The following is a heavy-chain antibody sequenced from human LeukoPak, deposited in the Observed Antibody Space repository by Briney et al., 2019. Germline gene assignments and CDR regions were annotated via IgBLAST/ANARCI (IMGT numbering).Heavy chain of an antibody. D-gene: IGHD4-17*01. Sequence: GGSLRLSCAASGFTFSSDAMSWVRQAPGKGLEWVSAISGSGGSTYYADSVKGRFTISRDNSKNTLYLQMNSLRAEDTAVYYCAKDTGSYGDYFDYFDYWGQGTLVTVSS. J-gene: IGHJ4*02. CDR1: GFTFSSDA. CDR3: AKDTGSYGDYFDYFDY. CDR2: ISGSGGST. V-gene: IGHV3-23*01.